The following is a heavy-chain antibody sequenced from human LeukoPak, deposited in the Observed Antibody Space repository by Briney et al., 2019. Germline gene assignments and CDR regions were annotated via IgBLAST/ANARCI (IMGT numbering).Heavy chain of an antibody. CDR3: ARDRGGYDFLDY. V-gene: IGHV4-30-4*08. D-gene: IGHD5-12*01. Sequence: SETLSLTCTVSGGTINSGGYYWTWMRQPPGKGLEWIGYIYNSGSTFYNPSLESRVTLSIDTSKDQFYLKLISVTAADTAVYYCARDRGGYDFLDYWGQGTLVAVSS. CDR2: IYNSGST. J-gene: IGHJ4*02. CDR1: GGTINSGGYY.